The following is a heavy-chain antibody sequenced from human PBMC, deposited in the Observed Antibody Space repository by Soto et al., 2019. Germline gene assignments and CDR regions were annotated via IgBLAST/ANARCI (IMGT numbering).Heavy chain of an antibody. D-gene: IGHD6-19*01. V-gene: IGHV1-69*12. CDR2: IIPIFGTA. CDR3: ARGITGDVAAHDAFDI. CDR1: GGTFSSYA. Sequence: QVQLVQSGAEVKKPGSSVKVSCKASGGTFSSYAISWVRQAPGQGLEWMGGIIPIFGTANYAQKFQGRVTITADEYTSTAYMELSSLRSEDTAVYYCARGITGDVAAHDAFDIWGQGTMVTVSS. J-gene: IGHJ3*02.